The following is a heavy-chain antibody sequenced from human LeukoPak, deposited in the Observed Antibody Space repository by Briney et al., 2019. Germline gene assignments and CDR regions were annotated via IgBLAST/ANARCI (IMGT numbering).Heavy chain of an antibody. D-gene: IGHD2-15*01. V-gene: IGHV3-7*03. CDR3: ARGPFNGSATLDY. J-gene: IGHJ4*02. CDR1: GFTFSSYW. Sequence: GGSLRLSCAASGFTFSSYWMSWVRQAPGKGLEWVANIKQDGSEKYYVDSVKGRFTISRDNAKNSLYLQMNSLRAEDTAVYYCARGPFNGSATLDYWGQGTLVTVSS. CDR2: IKQDGSEK.